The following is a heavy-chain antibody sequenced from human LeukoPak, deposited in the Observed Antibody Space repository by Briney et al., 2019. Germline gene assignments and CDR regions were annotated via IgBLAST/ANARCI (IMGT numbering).Heavy chain of an antibody. CDR1: GYTFTSYG. Sequence: ASVKVSCKASGYTFTSYGISWMRQAPGQGLEWMGWISAYNGNTNYAQKLQGRVTMTRDTSTSTANMELRSLRSDDTAVYYCARESGGYFDYWGQGTLVTVSS. CDR2: ISAYNGNT. V-gene: IGHV1-18*01. J-gene: IGHJ4*02. CDR3: ARESGGYFDY. D-gene: IGHD3-10*01.